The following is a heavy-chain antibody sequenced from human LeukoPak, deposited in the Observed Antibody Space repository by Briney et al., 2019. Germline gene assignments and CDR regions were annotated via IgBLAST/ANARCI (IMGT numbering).Heavy chain of an antibody. D-gene: IGHD3-22*01. Sequence: GGSLRLSCAASGFTFSNAWMSWVRQAPGKGLEWVGRIKSKTDGGTTDYAAPVKGRFTISRDDSKNTLYLQMNSLKTEDTAVYYCTTWGHYYDSTNLDPWGQGTLVTVSS. V-gene: IGHV3-15*01. CDR1: GFTFSNAW. CDR2: IKSKTDGGTT. J-gene: IGHJ5*02. CDR3: TTWGHYYDSTNLDP.